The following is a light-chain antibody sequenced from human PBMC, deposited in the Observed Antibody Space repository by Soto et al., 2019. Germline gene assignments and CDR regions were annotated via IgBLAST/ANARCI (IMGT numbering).Light chain of an antibody. V-gene: IGKV1-5*03. CDR2: KAS. J-gene: IGKJ1*01. CDR3: QHDNSYSEA. Sequence: DIQMTQSPSSLSASVGDRVTITCRASQGISSWLAWYQQKPGKAPKLLIYKASTLKSGVPSRFSGSGSGTEFTLTISSLQPDDFATYYCQHDNSYSEAFGQGTKVDI. CDR1: QGISSW.